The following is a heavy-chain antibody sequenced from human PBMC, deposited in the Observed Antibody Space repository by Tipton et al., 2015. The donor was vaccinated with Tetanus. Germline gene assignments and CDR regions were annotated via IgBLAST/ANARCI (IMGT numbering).Heavy chain of an antibody. D-gene: IGHD2-15*01. CDR2: VDPRDSGA. CDR3: AIRRSAVLGGSYHWSFDL. CDR1: GYNFSYYS. V-gene: IGHV5-51*01. J-gene: IGHJ2*01. Sequence: QLVQSGAEVRKHGESLKISCQGSGYNFSYYSIGWVRHMPGKGLEWMGIVDPRDSGATYGPSFQGQVTISTDKSISTAYVQWTSLQASATAIYYCAIRRSAVLGGSYHWSFDLWGRGTLVTVSS.